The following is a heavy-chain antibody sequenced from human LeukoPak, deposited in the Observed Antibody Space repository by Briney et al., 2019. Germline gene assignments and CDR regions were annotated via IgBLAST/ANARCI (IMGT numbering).Heavy chain of an antibody. CDR1: GGSISSSSYY. D-gene: IGHD4-11*01. CDR3: ARVTTVTTGPDY. J-gene: IGHJ4*02. Sequence: PSETLSLTCTVSGGSISSSSYYWSWIRQPAGKGLEWIGRIYSSGSTYYNPSLKSRVTMSVDTSKNQFSLKLSSVTAADTAIYYCARVTTVTTGPDYWGQGTLVTVSS. CDR2: IYSSGST. V-gene: IGHV4-61*02.